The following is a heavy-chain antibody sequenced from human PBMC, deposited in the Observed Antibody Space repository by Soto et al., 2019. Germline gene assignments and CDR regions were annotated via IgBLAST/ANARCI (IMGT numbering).Heavy chain of an antibody. V-gene: IGHV3-48*02. J-gene: IGHJ2*01. Sequence: EVQLVESGGGLVQPGGSLRLSCAASGFTFSSYGMNWVRHTPGKGLEWVSYISTGSATIYYAESVKGRLTTSRDNAKNSLYLQMDSLRDEDTAVYFCARDSASYSSSSGSYWYFDLWGRGTLVTVSS. D-gene: IGHD6-6*01. CDR3: ARDSASYSSSSGSYWYFDL. CDR1: GFTFSSYG. CDR2: ISTGSATI.